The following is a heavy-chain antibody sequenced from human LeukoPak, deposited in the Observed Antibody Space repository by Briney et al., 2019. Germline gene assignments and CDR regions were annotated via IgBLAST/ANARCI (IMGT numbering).Heavy chain of an antibody. Sequence: GGSLRLSCAASGFTFSDYYMSWVRQAPGKGLEWVSYIRSNGSTIYYADSVKGRFTLSRDNAKNSLYLQMNSLRAGDTAVYYGARDGEVMVRGGIDYWGQGTQVTVSS. CDR3: ARDGEVMVRGGIDY. V-gene: IGHV3-11*01. CDR1: GFTFSDYY. J-gene: IGHJ4*02. D-gene: IGHD3-10*01. CDR2: IRSNGSTI.